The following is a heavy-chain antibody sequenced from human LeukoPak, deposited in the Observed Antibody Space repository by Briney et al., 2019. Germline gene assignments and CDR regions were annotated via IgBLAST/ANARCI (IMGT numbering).Heavy chain of an antibody. V-gene: IGHV1-18*01. CDR2: ISAYNGNT. CDR3: ARGGDGDILTGLVFDY. Sequence: ASAKVSRKPSGYRFTSYGISWVRQAPGQGLEWMGWISAYNGNTNYAQKLQGRVTMTTDTSTSTAYMELRSLRSDDTAVYYCARGGDGDILTGLVFDYWGQGTLVTVSS. J-gene: IGHJ4*02. CDR1: GYRFTSYG. D-gene: IGHD3-9*01.